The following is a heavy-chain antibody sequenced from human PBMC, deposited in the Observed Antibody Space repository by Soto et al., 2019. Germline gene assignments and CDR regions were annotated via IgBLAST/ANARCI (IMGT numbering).Heavy chain of an antibody. CDR2: ISGSGGST. J-gene: IGHJ4*02. CDR1: GLTFSTYA. Sequence: GGSLRLSCAASGLTFSTYAMSWVRQAPGKGLEWVSAISGSGGSTYYADSVKGRFTISRDNSKNTLYLQMNSLRADDTAVYYCAKGLPSDSSGYAWGQGTLVTVSS. D-gene: IGHD3-22*01. V-gene: IGHV3-23*01. CDR3: AKGLPSDSSGYA.